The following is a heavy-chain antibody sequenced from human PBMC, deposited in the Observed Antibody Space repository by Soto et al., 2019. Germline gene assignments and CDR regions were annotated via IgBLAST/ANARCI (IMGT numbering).Heavy chain of an antibody. V-gene: IGHV3-30*18. CDR3: AKTYYYDSSGYHEYFQH. CDR2: ISYDGSNK. J-gene: IGHJ1*01. Sequence: GGSLRLSCAASGFTFSSYGMHWVRQAPGKGLEWVAVISYDGSNKYYADSVKGRFTISRDNSKNTLYLQMNSLRAEDTAVYYCAKTYYYDSSGYHEYFQHWGQGT. D-gene: IGHD3-22*01. CDR1: GFTFSSYG.